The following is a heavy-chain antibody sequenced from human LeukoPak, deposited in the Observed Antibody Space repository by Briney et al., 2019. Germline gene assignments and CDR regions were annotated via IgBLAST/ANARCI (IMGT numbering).Heavy chain of an antibody. J-gene: IGHJ4*02. CDR2: IRYDGSNK. D-gene: IGHD6-19*01. CDR3: AKDRSGWYRFVDY. CDR1: GFTFTSYG. Sequence: GGSLRLSCAASGFTFTSYGMHWVRQAPGKGLEWVAFIRYDGSNKYYADSVKGRFTISRDNSKNTLYLQMNSLRAEDTAVYYCAKDRSGWYRFVDYWGQGTLVTVSS. V-gene: IGHV3-30*02.